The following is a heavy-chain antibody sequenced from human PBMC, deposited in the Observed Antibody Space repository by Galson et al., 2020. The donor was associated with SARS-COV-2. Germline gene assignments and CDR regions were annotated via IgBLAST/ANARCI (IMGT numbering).Heavy chain of an antibody. V-gene: IGHV4-61*01. CDR3: ARDGSFYYGSGGSQWWFDP. D-gene: IGHD3-10*01. J-gene: IGHJ5*02. CDR1: GGSVSSGSYY. CDR2: IYYSGST. Sequence: SETLSLTCTVSGGSVSSGSYYWSWIRQPPGKGLEWIGYIYYSGSTNYNPSLKSRVTISVDTSKNQFSLKLSSVTAADTAVYYCARDGSFYYGSGGSQWWFDPWGQGTLVTVSS.